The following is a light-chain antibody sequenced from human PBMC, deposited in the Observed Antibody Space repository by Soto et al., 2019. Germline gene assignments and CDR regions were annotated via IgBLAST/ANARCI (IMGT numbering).Light chain of an antibody. CDR2: AAS. Sequence: AIRMTQSPSSLSASTGDRVTITCRASQGISSYLAWYQQKPGKAPKLLIYAASTLQSAVPSRFSGSGSGTDFTLTISCLQSADFATYYCQQYYSYPPLTFGGGTKVEIK. J-gene: IGKJ4*01. CDR3: QQYYSYPPLT. V-gene: IGKV1-8*01. CDR1: QGISSY.